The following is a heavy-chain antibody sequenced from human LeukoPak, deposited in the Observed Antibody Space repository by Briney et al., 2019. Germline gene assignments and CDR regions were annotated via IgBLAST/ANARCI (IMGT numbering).Heavy chain of an antibody. CDR2: ISGSGGST. J-gene: IGHJ1*01. D-gene: IGHD2-8*01. Sequence: GGSLRLSCAASGFTFSSYAMSWVRQAPGKGLEWVSAISGSGGSTYYADSVEGRFTISRDNSKNTLYLQMNSLRAEDTAVYYCAKVTQCYRVHTPQTKIPNAWRAPGVHPPQPPSQY. V-gene: IGHV3-23*01. CDR3: AKVTQCYRVHTPQTKIPNAWRAPGVHPPQPPSQY. CDR1: GFTFSSYA.